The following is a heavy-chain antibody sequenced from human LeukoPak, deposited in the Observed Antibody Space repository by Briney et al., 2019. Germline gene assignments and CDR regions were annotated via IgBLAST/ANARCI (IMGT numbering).Heavy chain of an antibody. V-gene: IGHV3-74*01. D-gene: IGHD2-2*01. J-gene: IGHJ4*02. CDR2: INPDGSST. CDR1: GFTFGSYW. Sequence: GGSLRLSCAASGFTFGSYWMHWVRQAPGKGLVWVSRINPDGSSTRYADSVKGRFTISRDNAKNTLYLQMNSLRAEDTAVYYCARLVPATMGAQGDYWGQGTLVTVSS. CDR3: ARLVPATMGAQGDY.